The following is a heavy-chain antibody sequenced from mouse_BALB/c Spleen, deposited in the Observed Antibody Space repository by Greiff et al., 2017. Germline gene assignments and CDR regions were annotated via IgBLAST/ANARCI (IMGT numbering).Heavy chain of an antibody. CDR3: ARCDGLRWYFDV. CDR1: GYTFTNYW. V-gene: IGHV1-63*02. CDR2: IYPGGGYT. Sequence: VKLLESGAELVRPGTSVKISCKASGYTFTNYWLGWVKQRPGHGLEWIGDIYPGGGYTNYNEKFKGKATLTADTSSSTAYMQLSSLTSEDSAVYFCARCDGLRWYFDVWGAGTTVTVSS. D-gene: IGHD2-3*01. J-gene: IGHJ1*01.